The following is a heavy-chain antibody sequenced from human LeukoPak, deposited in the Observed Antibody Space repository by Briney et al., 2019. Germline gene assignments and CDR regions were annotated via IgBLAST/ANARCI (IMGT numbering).Heavy chain of an antibody. J-gene: IGHJ6*02. CDR2: ISTGGDFT. D-gene: IGHD2-15*01. CDR1: GLTFSSYA. CDR3: AGCSGGSCYSRGKYGVDV. V-gene: IGHV3-23*01. Sequence: PGGSLRLSCATSGLTFSSYAMNWVRQAPGKGLECVSFISTGGDFTYYAASVKGRFAVSRDNSKNTLYLQMNSLRADDTAVYYCAGCSGGSCYSRGKYGVDVWGQGTTVTVSS.